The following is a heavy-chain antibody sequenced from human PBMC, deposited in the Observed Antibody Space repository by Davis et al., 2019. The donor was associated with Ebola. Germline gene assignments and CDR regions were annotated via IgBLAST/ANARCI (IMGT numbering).Heavy chain of an antibody. CDR2: IKTDGSVT. CDR3: ARDRYYGMDV. V-gene: IGHV3-74*01. CDR1: GFTFSNFW. Sequence: GESLKISCKASGFTFSNFWMHWFRQTPGKGPMWVSRIKTDGSVTDYADSVKGRFTISRDNAKNTLYLQMNSLRAEDTAVYYGARDRYYGMDVWGQGTTVTVSS. J-gene: IGHJ6*02.